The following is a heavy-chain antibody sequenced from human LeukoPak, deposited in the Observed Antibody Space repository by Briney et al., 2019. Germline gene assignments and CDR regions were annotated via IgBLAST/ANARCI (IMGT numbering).Heavy chain of an antibody. V-gene: IGHV3-21*01. D-gene: IGHD5-12*01. CDR1: GFTFSSSA. CDR2: INNVGSHI. J-gene: IGHJ4*02. Sequence: GGSLRLSWAASGFTFSSSAMNWVRQAPGKGLEWVSSINNVGSHIYYADSVKGRFTISRDNAKNSLYLQMNSLRAEDTAVYYCARDPTQWLRYCYFDYWGQGTLVTVSS. CDR3: ARDPTQWLRYCYFDY.